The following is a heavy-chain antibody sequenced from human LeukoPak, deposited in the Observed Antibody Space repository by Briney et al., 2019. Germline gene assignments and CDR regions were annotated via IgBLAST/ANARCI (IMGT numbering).Heavy chain of an antibody. CDR2: INHSGST. CDR3: AGIPPLYGSGSYYNSSVDY. CDR1: GGSFSGYY. J-gene: IGHJ4*02. V-gene: IGHV4-34*01. D-gene: IGHD3-10*01. Sequence: SETLSLTCAVYGGSFSGYYWSWIRQPPGKGLEWIGEINHSGSTNYNPSLKSRVTISVDTSKNRFSLKLSSVTAADTAVYYCAGIPPLYGSGSYYNSSVDYWGQGTLVTVSS.